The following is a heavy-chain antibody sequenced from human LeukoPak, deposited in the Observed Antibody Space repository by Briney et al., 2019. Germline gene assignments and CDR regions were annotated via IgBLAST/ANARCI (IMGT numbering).Heavy chain of an antibody. CDR3: ARDRSPYYFDY. CDR1: GGSISSYY. V-gene: IGHV4-59*01. D-gene: IGHD1-26*01. Sequence: PSETLSLTCTVSGGSISSYYWSWIRQPPGKGLEWIGYIYYSGSTNYNPSLKSRVTISVDTSKNQFSLKLSSVTAADTAVHYCARDRSPYYFDYWGQGTLVTVSS. CDR2: IYYSGST. J-gene: IGHJ4*02.